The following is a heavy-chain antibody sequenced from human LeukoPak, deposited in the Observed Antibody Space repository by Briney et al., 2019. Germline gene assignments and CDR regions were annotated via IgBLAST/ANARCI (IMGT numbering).Heavy chain of an antibody. V-gene: IGHV1-18*01. CDR3: ARDLPDLTYYYDSSGLDY. Sequence: ASVKVSCKASGYIFTNYGISWVRQAPGQGLEWMGWISAYNGNTNYAQKFQGRVTMTTDTSTSTAYMGLKSLRSDDTAVYYCARDLPDLTYYYDSSGLDYWGQGTLVTVSS. J-gene: IGHJ4*02. CDR2: ISAYNGNT. D-gene: IGHD3-22*01. CDR1: GYIFTNYG.